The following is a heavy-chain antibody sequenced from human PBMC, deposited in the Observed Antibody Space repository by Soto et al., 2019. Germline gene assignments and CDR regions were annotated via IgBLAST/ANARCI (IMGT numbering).Heavy chain of an antibody. V-gene: IGHV4-59*01. CDR2: IYYSGST. J-gene: IGHJ4*02. CDR3: ARVGLSSGWGELDY. Sequence: SETLSLTCTVSGGSISSYYWSWIRQPPGKGLEWIGYIYYSGSTNYNPSLKSRVTISVDTSKNQFSLKLSSVTAADTAVYYCARVGLSSGWGELDYWGQGTLVTVSS. D-gene: IGHD6-19*01. CDR1: GGSISSYY.